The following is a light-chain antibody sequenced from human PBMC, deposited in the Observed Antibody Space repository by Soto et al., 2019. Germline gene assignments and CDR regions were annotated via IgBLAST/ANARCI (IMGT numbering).Light chain of an antibody. V-gene: IGKV3D-20*02. Sequence: VLTQSPDSLAVSPGERATLSCRASQTVSTNYLAWYQQKPGQAPRLLIFGASIRDTGVPDRISGSGSWTDFTLSISSLEPEDFAVYYCQLSQQRSSWPPIAFGQGTRLEIK. J-gene: IGKJ5*01. CDR3: QLSQQRSSWPPIA. CDR1: QTVSTNY. CDR2: GAS.